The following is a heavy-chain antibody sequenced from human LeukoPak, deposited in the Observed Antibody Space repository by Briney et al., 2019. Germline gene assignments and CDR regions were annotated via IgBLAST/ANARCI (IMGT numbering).Heavy chain of an antibody. D-gene: IGHD1-1*01. V-gene: IGHV3-49*03. CDR1: GFTFGDYA. CDR3: TRVILEAKYYYYYGMDV. Sequence: GGSLRRSCTASGFTFGDYAMSWFRQAPGKGLEWVGFIRSKAYGGTTEYAASVKGRFTISRDDSKSIAYLQMNSLKTEDTAVYYYTRVILEAKYYYYYGMDVWGQGTTVTVSS. J-gene: IGHJ6*02. CDR2: IRSKAYGGTT.